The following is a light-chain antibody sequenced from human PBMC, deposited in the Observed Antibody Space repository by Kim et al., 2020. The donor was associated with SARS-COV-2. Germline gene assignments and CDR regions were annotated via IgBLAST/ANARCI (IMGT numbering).Light chain of an antibody. Sequence: ASGAARVTSTCRTSQAISIHLMWYQQKPGEAPKLLISAASTLQVGVPARFSGSGSETDFTLTISSLQPEDFATYFCQQCYISPLTFGPGTKVDIK. CDR2: AAS. V-gene: IGKV1-39*01. J-gene: IGKJ3*01. CDR1: QAISIH. CDR3: QQCYISPLT.